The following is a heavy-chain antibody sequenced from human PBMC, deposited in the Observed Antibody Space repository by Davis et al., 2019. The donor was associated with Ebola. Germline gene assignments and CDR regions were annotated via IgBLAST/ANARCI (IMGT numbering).Heavy chain of an antibody. CDR3: ASLRRTITGMDDAFDI. Sequence: KISCKASGYTFTSHWIGWVRQMPGKGLEWMGIIYTGDSDTRYSPSFRGQVTISADKSTKTAFLQWSSLRASDTAMYYCASLRRTITGMDDAFDIWGQGTMVTVSS. CDR1: GYTFTSHW. V-gene: IGHV5-51*01. CDR2: IYTGDSDT. J-gene: IGHJ3*02. D-gene: IGHD2-8*02.